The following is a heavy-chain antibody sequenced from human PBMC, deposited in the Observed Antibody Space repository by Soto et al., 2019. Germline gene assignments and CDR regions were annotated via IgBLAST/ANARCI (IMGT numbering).Heavy chain of an antibody. J-gene: IGHJ4*02. CDR2: IYYSGST. V-gene: IGHV4-31*03. CDR1: GGSIGSGGYY. CDR3: XREKYSGYDFPRGLFDY. D-gene: IGHD5-12*01. Sequence: PSETLSLTCTVSGGSIGSGGYYWSWIRQHPGKGLEWIGYIYYSGSTYYNPSLKSRVTISVDTSKNQFSLKLSSVTAADTAVYYCXREKYSGYDFPRGLFDYWGQGTLVTVSS.